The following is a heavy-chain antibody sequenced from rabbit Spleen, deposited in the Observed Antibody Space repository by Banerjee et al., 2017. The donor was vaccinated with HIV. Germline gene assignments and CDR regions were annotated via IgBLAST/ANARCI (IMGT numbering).Heavy chain of an antibody. J-gene: IGHJ5*01. CDR2: IGAGSSGST. CDR3: ARDDHGNNYRFWLDL. CDR1: GFSFSTNYW. D-gene: IGHD8-1*01. Sequence: QEQLEESGGDLVKPEGSPTLSCTASGFSFSTNYWISWVRPAPGKGLEWIGCIGAGSSGSTYYASWAKGRFTISKTSSTTVTLQMTSLTAADTATYFCARDDHGNNYRFWLDLWGPGTLVTVS. V-gene: IGHV1S45*01.